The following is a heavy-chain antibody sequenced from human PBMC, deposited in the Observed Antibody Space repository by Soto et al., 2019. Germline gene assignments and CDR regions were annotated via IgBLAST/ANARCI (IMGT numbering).Heavy chain of an antibody. Sequence: LRLSCAASGFTFSDYYMSWIRRAPGKGLEWVSYISSGGSTIYYADSVKGRFTISRDNAKNSLYLQMNSLRAEDTAVYYCARVRGEARLTYFDYWGQGTLVTVSS. CDR3: ARVRGEARLTYFDY. D-gene: IGHD3-10*01. J-gene: IGHJ4*02. CDR2: ISSGGSTI. V-gene: IGHV3-11*01. CDR1: GFTFSDYY.